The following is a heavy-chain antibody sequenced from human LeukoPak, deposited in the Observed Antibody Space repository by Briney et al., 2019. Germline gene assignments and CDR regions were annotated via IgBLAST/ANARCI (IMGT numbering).Heavy chain of an antibody. Sequence: GGSPRLSCAASGFTFSSYSMNWVRQAPGKGLEWVSSISSSSSYIYYADSVKGRFTISRDNAKNSLYLQMNSLRAEDTAVYYCARERLAYYDYTTGWGQGTLVTVSS. CDR2: ISSSSSYI. CDR1: GFTFSSYS. J-gene: IGHJ4*02. V-gene: IGHV3-21*01. D-gene: IGHD3-3*01. CDR3: ARERLAYYDYTTG.